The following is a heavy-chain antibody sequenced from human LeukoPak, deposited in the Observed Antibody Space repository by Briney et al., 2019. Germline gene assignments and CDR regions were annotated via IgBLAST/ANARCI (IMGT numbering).Heavy chain of an antibody. J-gene: IGHJ4*02. D-gene: IGHD5-12*01. CDR3: ASEDIVATAIDY. CDR2: INHSGST. V-gene: IGHV4-34*01. CDR1: GGSFGGYY. Sequence: SETLSLTCAVYGGSFGGYYWSWIRQPPGKGLEWIGEINHSGSTNYNPSLKSRVTISVDTSKNQFSLKLSSVTAADTAVYYCASEDIVATAIDYWGQRTLVTVSS.